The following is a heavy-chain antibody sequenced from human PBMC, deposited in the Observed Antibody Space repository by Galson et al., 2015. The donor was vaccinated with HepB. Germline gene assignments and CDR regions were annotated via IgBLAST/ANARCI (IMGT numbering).Heavy chain of an antibody. CDR3: ARGYSYGPFDY. J-gene: IGHJ4*02. Sequence: SLRLSCAASGFTFSSYWMHWVRQAPGKGLVWVSRINSDGSSTSYADSVKGRFTISRDNAKNTLYLQMNSLRAEDTAVYYCARGYSYGPFDYWGQGTLVTVSS. CDR2: INSDGSST. D-gene: IGHD5-18*01. CDR1: GFTFSSYW. V-gene: IGHV3-74*01.